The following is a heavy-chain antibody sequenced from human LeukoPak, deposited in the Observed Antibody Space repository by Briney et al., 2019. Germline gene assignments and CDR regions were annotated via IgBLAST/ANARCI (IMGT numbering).Heavy chain of an antibody. D-gene: IGHD2-2*02. CDR1: GGSISSYY. Sequence: SETLSLTCTVSGGSISSYYWSWIRQPAGKGLEWIGRIYTSGGTNYNPSLKSRVTMSVDTSKNQFSLKLSSVTAADTAVYYCARIVVVPAAIRDYYYYMDVWGKGTTVTVSS. CDR3: ARIVVVPAAIRDYYYYMDV. V-gene: IGHV4-4*07. CDR2: IYTSGGT. J-gene: IGHJ6*03.